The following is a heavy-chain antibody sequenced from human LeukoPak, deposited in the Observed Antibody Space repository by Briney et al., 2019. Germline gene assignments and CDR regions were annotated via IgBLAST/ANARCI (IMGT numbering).Heavy chain of an antibody. CDR1: GFTFSTYA. D-gene: IGHD6-19*01. V-gene: IGHV3-21*01. CDR3: ARGADTGYSSDS. Sequence: GGSLRLSCAASGFTFSTYAMSWVRQIPGKGLEWVSSISSSSSYIYYADSVKGRFTISRDNAKNSLYLQMNSLRAEDTAVYYCARGADTGYSSDSWGQGTLVTVSS. CDR2: ISSSSSYI. J-gene: IGHJ5*02.